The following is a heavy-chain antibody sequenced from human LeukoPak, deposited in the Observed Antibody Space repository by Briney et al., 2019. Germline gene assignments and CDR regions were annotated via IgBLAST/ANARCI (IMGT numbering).Heavy chain of an antibody. CDR3: ATDFYDST. CDR2: IRSNSDGGTV. J-gene: IGHJ5*02. V-gene: IGHV3-15*07. Sequence: GGSLRLSCATSGFTFSNAWMNWVRQAPGKGLEWVGRIRSNSDGGTVDYAAPVKGRFTLSRDDSKTTLYLQMNSLQTEDTAVYYCATDFYDSTWGQGTLVTVSS. D-gene: IGHD3-22*01. CDR1: GFTFSNAW.